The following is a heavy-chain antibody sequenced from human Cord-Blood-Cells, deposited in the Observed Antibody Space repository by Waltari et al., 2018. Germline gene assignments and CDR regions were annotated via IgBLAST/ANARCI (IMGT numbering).Heavy chain of an antibody. CDR2: IKQDGSEK. CDR3: ARGRMWGLLDY. D-gene: IGHD1-26*01. J-gene: IGHJ4*02. V-gene: IGHV3-7*01. Sequence: EVQLVESGGGLVQPGGSLRLSCAASGFTFSTYWMCWVRQAPGKGLEWVANIKQDGSEKYYVDSVKGRFTISRDNAKNSLYLQMNSLRAEDTAVYYCARGRMWGLLDYWGQGTLVTVSS. CDR1: GFTFSTYW.